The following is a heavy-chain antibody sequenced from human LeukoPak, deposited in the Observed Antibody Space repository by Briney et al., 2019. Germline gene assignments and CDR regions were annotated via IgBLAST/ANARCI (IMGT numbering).Heavy chain of an antibody. CDR3: VRDFRSADY. Sequence: GGSLRLSCAAAGFTFSTYCMHWVRQAPGKGPMWVSRICPDGTVTNYADSVKARFIISRDNARNTVYLQMNSLRVEDTAVYYCVRDFRSADYWGQGTLVTVSS. J-gene: IGHJ4*02. CDR2: ICPDGTVT. CDR1: GFTFSTYC. V-gene: IGHV3-74*01.